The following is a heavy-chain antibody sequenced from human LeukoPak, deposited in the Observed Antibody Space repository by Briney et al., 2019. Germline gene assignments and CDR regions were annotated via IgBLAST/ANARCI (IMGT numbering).Heavy chain of an antibody. CDR2: ISAYNGNT. J-gene: IGHJ4*02. Sequence: GASVKVSCKASGYTFTSYGISWVRQAPGQGLEWMGWISAYNGNTNYAQKLQGRVTMTTDTPTSTAYMELRSLRSDDTAVYYCARDHTYYYDSSGYYSRFDYWGQGTLVTVSS. D-gene: IGHD3-22*01. CDR1: GYTFTSYG. V-gene: IGHV1-18*01. CDR3: ARDHTYYYDSSGYYSRFDY.